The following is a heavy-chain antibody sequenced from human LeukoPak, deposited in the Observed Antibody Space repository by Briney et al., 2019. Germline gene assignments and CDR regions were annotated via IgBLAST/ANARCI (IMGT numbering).Heavy chain of an antibody. D-gene: IGHD1-26*01. J-gene: IGHJ6*03. CDR3: ARGGLPAFYYYMDV. Sequence: ASVKVSCKAPGYTFTDYFMHWVRQAPGQGLEWMGWINPHSGGTNYAQKFQGRVTMTRDTSISTAYVELNRLRSDDTAVYYCARGGLPAFYYYMDVWGKGTTVTVSS. CDR2: INPHSGGT. V-gene: IGHV1-2*02. CDR1: GYTFTDYF.